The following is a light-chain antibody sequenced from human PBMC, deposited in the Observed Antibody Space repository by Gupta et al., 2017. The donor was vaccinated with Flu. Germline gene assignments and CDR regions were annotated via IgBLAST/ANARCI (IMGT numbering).Light chain of an antibody. J-gene: IGKJ3*01. CDR2: KAS. Sequence: PSTLSASVGDRVSITCRASQSISSWLAWYQQKPGKAPNLLIYKASSLESGVPSRFSGSGSGTEFTLTISSLQPDDFATYYCQEDNSYPFTFGHGTKVEIK. CDR3: QEDNSYPFT. V-gene: IGKV1-5*03. CDR1: QSISSW.